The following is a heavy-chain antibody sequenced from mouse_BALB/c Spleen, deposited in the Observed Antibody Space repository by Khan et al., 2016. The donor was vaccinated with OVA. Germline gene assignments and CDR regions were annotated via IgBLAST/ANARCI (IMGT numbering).Heavy chain of an antibody. J-gene: IGHJ2*01. CDR3: TRDRIDY. CDR2: INPTTGYT. CDR1: GYTFTTYW. Sequence: VQLKQSGAELAKPGASVKMSCNASGYTFTTYWMHLVKQRPGQGLEWIGYINPTTGYTDSTEKFKYRATLSADKSSSTAYMQLSSVTSEDSAVYDCTRDRIDYWGQGTTLTVSS. V-gene: IGHV1-7*01.